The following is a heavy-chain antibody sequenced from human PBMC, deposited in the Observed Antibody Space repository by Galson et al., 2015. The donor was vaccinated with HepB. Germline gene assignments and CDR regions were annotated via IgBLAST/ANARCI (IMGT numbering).Heavy chain of an antibody. CDR3: ASSDFWSGSRHLDY. V-gene: IGHV4-39*01. CDR2: IYYSGST. Sequence: ETLSLTCTVSGGSISSSSYYWGWIRQPPGKGLEWIGSIYYSGSTYYNPSLKSRVTISVDTSKNQFSLKLSSVTAADTAVYYCASSDFWSGSRHLDYWGQGTLVTVSS. D-gene: IGHD3-3*01. J-gene: IGHJ4*02. CDR1: GGSISSSSYY.